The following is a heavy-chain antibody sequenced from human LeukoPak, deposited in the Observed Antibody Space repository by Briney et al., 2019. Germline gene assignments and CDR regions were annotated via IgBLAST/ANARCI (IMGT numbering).Heavy chain of an antibody. CDR2: INHSGST. J-gene: IGHJ6*03. CDR3: ARVRWAAAGTLNYYYYYYMDV. D-gene: IGHD6-13*01. Sequence: SETLSLTCAVYGGSFSGYYWSWIRQPPGKGLEWIGEINHSGSTNYNPSLKSRVTISVDTSKNQFSLKLSSVTAADTAVYYCARVRWAAAGTLNYYYYYYMDVWGKGTTVTVSS. V-gene: IGHV4-34*01. CDR1: GGSFSGYY.